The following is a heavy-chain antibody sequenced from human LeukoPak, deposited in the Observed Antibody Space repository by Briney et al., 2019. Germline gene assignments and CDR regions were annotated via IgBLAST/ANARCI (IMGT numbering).Heavy chain of an antibody. Sequence: GGSLRLSCAASEFTFSTYWMSWVRQAPGKGLEWVANINQDGSEKYYVDSVKGRFTISRDNAKNSLYSLYLQMNSLRAEDTAVYYCARNDFWSGPFNYMDVWGRGTTVTVSS. V-gene: IGHV3-7*01. CDR1: EFTFSTYW. J-gene: IGHJ6*03. D-gene: IGHD3-3*01. CDR3: ARNDFWSGPFNYMDV. CDR2: INQDGSEK.